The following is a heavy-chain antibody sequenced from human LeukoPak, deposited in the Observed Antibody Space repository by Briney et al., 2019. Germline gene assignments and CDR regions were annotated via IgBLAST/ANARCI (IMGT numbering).Heavy chain of an antibody. D-gene: IGHD6-13*01. CDR1: GSSFTSYD. Sequence: ASVKLSRKASGSSFTSYDINWVRQATGQGLEWMGWMSPNSDNTGNAQKFQGKVTMTRNTSISTAYMELSSLGSDDTAVYYCARARTPLIAAAGTHYYDGMDVWGQGTTVTVSS. V-gene: IGHV1-8*01. J-gene: IGHJ6*02. CDR2: MSPNSDNT. CDR3: ARARTPLIAAAGTHYYDGMDV.